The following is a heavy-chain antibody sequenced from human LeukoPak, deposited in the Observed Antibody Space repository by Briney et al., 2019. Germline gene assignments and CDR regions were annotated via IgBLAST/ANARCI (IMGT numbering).Heavy chain of an antibody. CDR3: ANLEITMIRGP. J-gene: IGHJ5*02. CDR1: GFTFSSYA. V-gene: IGHV3-23*01. D-gene: IGHD3-10*01. CDR2: ISGSGGTT. Sequence: PGGSLRLSCAASGFTFSSYAMAWVRQAPGKGLDWVSGISGSGGTTYYADSVKGRFTISKDNSKNTVYLQMNSLRAEDTAVYYCANLEITMIRGPWGQGTLVTVSS.